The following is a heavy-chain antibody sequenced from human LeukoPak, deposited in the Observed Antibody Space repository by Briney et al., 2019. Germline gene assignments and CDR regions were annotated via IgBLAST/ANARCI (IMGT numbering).Heavy chain of an antibody. CDR2: IYYSGST. J-gene: IGHJ6*02. CDR3: ARDNRIAAAGNYYYYGMDV. D-gene: IGHD6-13*01. V-gene: IGHV4-59*12. Sequence: SETLSLTCTVSGGSISSYYWSWIRQPPGKGLEWIGYIYYSGSTYYNPSLKSRVTISVDTSKNQFSLKLSSVTAADTAVYYCARDNRIAAAGNYYYYGMDVWGQGTTVTVSS. CDR1: GGSISSYY.